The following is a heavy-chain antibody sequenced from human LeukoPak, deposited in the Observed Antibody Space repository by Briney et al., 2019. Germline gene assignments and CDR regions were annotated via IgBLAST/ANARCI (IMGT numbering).Heavy chain of an antibody. J-gene: IGHJ4*02. D-gene: IGHD5-24*01. CDR2: IYSGGST. CDR3: ARGALDGYNSYYFDY. Sequence: PGGSLRLPCAASGFTVSSNYMSWVRQAPGKGLEWVSVIYSGGSTYYADSVKGRFTISRHNSKNTLYLQMNSLRAEDTAVYYCARGALDGYNSYYFDYWGQGTLVTVSS. V-gene: IGHV3-53*04. CDR1: GFTVSSNY.